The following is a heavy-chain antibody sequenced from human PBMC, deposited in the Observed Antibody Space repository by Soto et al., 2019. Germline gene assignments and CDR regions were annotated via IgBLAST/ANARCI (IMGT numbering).Heavy chain of an antibody. V-gene: IGHV3-23*01. CDR2: IGGGNTDR. D-gene: IGHD1-26*01. J-gene: IGHJ5*01. CDR3: AKDAVSYNGKWDWFDS. CDR1: RFIFSDYA. Sequence: DVQLLESGGGLVQPGGSLTLSCAASRFIFSDYAMNWVRQAPGKGLEGVSSIGGGNTDRYYADSVKGRFIISRDNSKNTMYLQTNSLRDDDTAVYYCAKDAVSYNGKWDWFDSWGQGTLVTVSS.